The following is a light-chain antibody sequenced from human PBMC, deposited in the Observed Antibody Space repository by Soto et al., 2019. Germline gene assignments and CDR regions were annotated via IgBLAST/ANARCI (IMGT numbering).Light chain of an antibody. CDR2: AAS. V-gene: IGKV1-9*01. CDR3: QQINSYVFA. J-gene: IGKJ3*01. Sequence: DIQLTQSPSFLSASVGDRVTITCRASQDVSRYLAWYQQKPGKAPNLLIYAASTLRSGVPSRFSGSGSETEFTPTISSLQPEDFATYYCQQINSYVFAFGPGTKVHIK. CDR1: QDVSRY.